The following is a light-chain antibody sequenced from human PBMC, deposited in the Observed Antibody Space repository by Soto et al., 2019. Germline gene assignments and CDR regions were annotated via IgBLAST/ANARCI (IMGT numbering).Light chain of an antibody. V-gene: IGLV2-14*03. CDR1: SSDVGRYNY. CDR3: TSYTTSATYV. CDR2: DVI. J-gene: IGLJ1*01. Sequence: LTQPASVSGSPGQSITISCTGTSSDVGRYNYVSWYQQHPGKAPTLIIYDVINRPSGVSHRFSASKSGNTASLTISGLQAEDEADYYCTSYTTSATYVIGTGTKVTVL.